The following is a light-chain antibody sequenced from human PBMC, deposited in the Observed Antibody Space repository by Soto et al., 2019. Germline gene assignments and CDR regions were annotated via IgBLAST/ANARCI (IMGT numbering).Light chain of an antibody. CDR1: QSVSNDF. J-gene: IGKJ4*01. CDR2: GAS. V-gene: IGKV3D-20*02. CDR3: QQRSNWPPFS. Sequence: EIVLTQSPGILSLSPGERATLSCRASQSVSNDFLAWYQQKPGQAPRLLIYGASTRATDVPDRFSGSGSGADFTLSISSLEPEDFAVYYCQQRSNWPPFSFGGGTKVDIK.